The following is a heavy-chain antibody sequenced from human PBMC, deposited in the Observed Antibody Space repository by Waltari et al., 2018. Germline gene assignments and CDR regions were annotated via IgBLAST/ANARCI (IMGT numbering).Heavy chain of an antibody. V-gene: IGHV3-23*04. CDR2: ISGSGGST. D-gene: IGHD6-6*01. J-gene: IGHJ6*02. CDR1: GFTFSSYA. Sequence: EVQLVESGGGLVQPGGSLRLSCAASGFTFSSYAMSWVRQAPGKGLEWVSAISGSGGSTYYADAVKGRFTISRDNSKNTLYLQMNSLRAEDTAVYYCRLGGQGVVVSSSFYDDDYYYYGMDVWGQGTTVTVSS. CDR3: RLGGQGVVVSSSFYDDDYYYYGMDV.